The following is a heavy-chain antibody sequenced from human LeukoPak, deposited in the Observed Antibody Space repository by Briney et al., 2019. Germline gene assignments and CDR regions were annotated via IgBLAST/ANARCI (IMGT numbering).Heavy chain of an antibody. CDR3: AKDPAAGTYDY. V-gene: IGHV3-23*01. CDR1: GFTFSSYA. Sequence: QPGGSLRLSCAASGFTFSSYAMSWVRQAPGKGLEWVSGISHSGGSTYYADSVKGRFTISRGNSKNTLYLQMNSLRAEDTAVYYCAKDPAAGTYDYWGQGTLVTVSS. CDR2: ISHSGGST. J-gene: IGHJ4*02. D-gene: IGHD6-13*01.